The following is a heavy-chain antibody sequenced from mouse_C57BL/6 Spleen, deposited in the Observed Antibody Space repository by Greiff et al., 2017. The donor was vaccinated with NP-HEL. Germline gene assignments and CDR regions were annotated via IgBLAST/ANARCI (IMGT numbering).Heavy chain of an antibody. V-gene: IGHV1-52*01. CDR3: DSGDSNYLAWFAY. CDR2: IDPSDSET. D-gene: IGHD2-5*01. CDR1: GYTFTSYW. Sequence: QVQLQQPGAELVRPGSSVKLSCKASGYTFTSYWMHWVKQRPIQGLEWIGNIDPSDSETHYNQKFKDKATLTVDKSSSTAYMQLSSLTSEDSAVYYCDSGDSNYLAWFAYWGQGTLVTVSA. J-gene: IGHJ3*01.